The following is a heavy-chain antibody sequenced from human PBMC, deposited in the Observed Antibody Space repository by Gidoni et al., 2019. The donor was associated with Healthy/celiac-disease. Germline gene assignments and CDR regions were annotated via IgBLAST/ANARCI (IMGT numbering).Heavy chain of an antibody. CDR3: ARGINYDILTGYYSVDAFDI. D-gene: IGHD3-9*01. J-gene: IGHJ3*02. CDR2: IIPIFGTA. Sequence: QVQLVQSGAEVKKPGSSVKVSCKASGGTFSSYAISWVRQAPGQGLEWMGGIIPIFGTANYAQKFQGRVTITADESTSTAYMELSSLRSEDTAVYYCARGINYDILTGYYSVDAFDIWGQGTMVTVSS. CDR1: GGTFSSYA. V-gene: IGHV1-69*12.